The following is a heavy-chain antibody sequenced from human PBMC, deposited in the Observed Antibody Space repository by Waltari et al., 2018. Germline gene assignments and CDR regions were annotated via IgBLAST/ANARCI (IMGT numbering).Heavy chain of an antibody. CDR1: GFTFSSYS. D-gene: IGHD6-13*01. CDR3: ARAESSTMFDY. J-gene: IGHJ4*02. Sequence: EVQLVESGGGLVKPGGSLRLSCAASGFTFSSYSMNWVRQAPGKGLEWVSSISSSRSYIYYADSVKGRFTISRDNAKNSLYLQMNSLRAEDTAVYYCARAESSTMFDYWGQGTLVTVSS. CDR2: ISSSRSYI. V-gene: IGHV3-21*01.